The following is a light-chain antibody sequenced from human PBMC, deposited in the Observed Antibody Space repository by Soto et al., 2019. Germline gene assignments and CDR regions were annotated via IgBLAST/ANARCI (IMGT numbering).Light chain of an antibody. CDR1: QSISSW. CDR3: QQYDNLPIT. J-gene: IGKJ5*01. Sequence: DIQMTQSPSTLSASVVDRVTITRRASQSISSWLAWYQQKPGKAPKLLIYDASNLETGVPSRFSGSGSGTDFTFTISSLQPEDIATYYCQQYDNLPITFGQGTRLEIK. V-gene: IGKV1-33*01. CDR2: DAS.